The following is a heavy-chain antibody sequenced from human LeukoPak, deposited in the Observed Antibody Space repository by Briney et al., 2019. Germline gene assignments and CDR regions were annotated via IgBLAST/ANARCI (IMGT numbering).Heavy chain of an antibody. D-gene: IGHD3-22*01. CDR2: IKQDGSEK. CDR3: ARLRGRITMKGPNDC. V-gene: IGHV3-7*01. Sequence: PGGSLRLSCAASGFTFSSYAMSWVRQAPGKGLEWVANIKQDGSEKYYVDPVKGRFTISRDNAKNSLYLQMNSLRAEDTAVYYCARLRGRITMKGPNDCWGQGTLVTVSS. CDR1: GFTFSSYA. J-gene: IGHJ4*02.